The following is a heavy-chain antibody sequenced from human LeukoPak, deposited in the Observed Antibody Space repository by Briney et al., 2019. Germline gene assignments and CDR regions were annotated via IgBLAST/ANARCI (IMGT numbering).Heavy chain of an antibody. D-gene: IGHD5-24*01. CDR2: VDADGSTT. V-gene: IGHV3-74*01. J-gene: IGHJ5*02. Sequence: GGSLRLSCVVSGFTFSTYWMHWVRQAPGKGLVWVSRVDADGSTTIYADSVKGRFTISRDNGINTVYLQMNSLRAEDTAVYYCARGSDGYPFGWWFDPWGQGTLVTVSS. CDR1: GFTFSTYW. CDR3: ARGSDGYPFGWWFDP.